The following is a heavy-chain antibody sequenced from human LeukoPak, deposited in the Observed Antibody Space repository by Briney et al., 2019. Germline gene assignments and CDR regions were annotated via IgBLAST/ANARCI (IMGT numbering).Heavy chain of an antibody. CDR2: LTPIFETP. CDR3: AIEHYYDGSGYTHFDS. J-gene: IGHJ4*02. D-gene: IGHD3-22*01. V-gene: IGHV1-69*13. CDR1: GGNFRRNA. Sequence: SVKVSCKASGGNFRRNAISWVRQAPGQGLEWMGGLTPIFETPNYAQRLKGRVTITADESTSTAYMELSSLRSDDTAVYYCAIEHYYDGSGYTHFDSWGQGTLVIVSS.